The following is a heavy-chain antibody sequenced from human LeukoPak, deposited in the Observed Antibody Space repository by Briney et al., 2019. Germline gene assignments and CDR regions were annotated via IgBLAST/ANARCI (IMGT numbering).Heavy chain of an antibody. Sequence: SETLSLTCSVSGGSISLSYYYWGWIRQPPGNALEWIGSVYYSGTTSYNPSLKSRVTISVDMSKNHFSLRLSSVTAADTAMYYCARCRDGYNCGYWGQGTLVTVSS. CDR1: GGSISLSYYY. CDR3: ARCRDGYNCGY. J-gene: IGHJ4*02. V-gene: IGHV4-39*07. D-gene: IGHD5-24*01. CDR2: VYYSGTT.